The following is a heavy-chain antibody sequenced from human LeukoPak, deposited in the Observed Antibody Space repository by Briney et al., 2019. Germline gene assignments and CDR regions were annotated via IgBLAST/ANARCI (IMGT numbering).Heavy chain of an antibody. CDR3: TRASGVGYSYGNSNY. V-gene: IGHV4-59*01. CDR1: GASISSSY. D-gene: IGHD5-18*01. CDR2: IDYSGST. J-gene: IGHJ4*02. Sequence: PSETLSLTCTVSGASISSSYWSWIRQPPGKRLEWIGYIDYSGSTNYNPSLKSRVTIPVDTSKNQSSLNLNSVTAADTAVYYCTRASGVGYSYGNSNYWGQGTLVTVSA.